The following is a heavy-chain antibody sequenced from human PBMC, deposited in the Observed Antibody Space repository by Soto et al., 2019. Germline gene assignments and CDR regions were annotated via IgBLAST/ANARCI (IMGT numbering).Heavy chain of an antibody. CDR3: ARDPPPIDD. CDR2: ISSSSSTI. CDR1: GFTFSSYS. J-gene: IGHJ4*02. Sequence: PGGSLRLSCAASGFTFSSYSMNWVRQAPGKGLEWVSYISSSSSTIYYADSVKGRFTISRDNAKNSLYLQMNSLRAEDTAVYYCARDPPPIDDWGQGTLVTVSS. V-gene: IGHV3-48*01.